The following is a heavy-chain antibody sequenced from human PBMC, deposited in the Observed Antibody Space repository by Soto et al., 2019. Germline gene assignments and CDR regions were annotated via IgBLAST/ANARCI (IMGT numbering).Heavy chain of an antibody. D-gene: IGHD3-10*01. CDR2: ISAYNGNT. CDR3: ASITMVRGARPHYYYGMDV. V-gene: IGHV1-18*01. J-gene: IGHJ6*02. CDR1: GYTFTSYG. Sequence: ASVKVSCKASGYTFTSYGISWVRQAPGQGLEWMGWISAYNGNTNYAQKLQGRVTMTTDTSTSTAYMELRSLRSDDTAVYYCASITMVRGARPHYYYGMDVWGQGTTVTVSS.